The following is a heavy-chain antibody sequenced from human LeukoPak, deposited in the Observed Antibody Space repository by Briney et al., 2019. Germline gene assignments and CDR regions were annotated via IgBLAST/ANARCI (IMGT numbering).Heavy chain of an antibody. CDR1: GGSISSYY. Sequence: SETLSLTCTVSGGSISSYYWSWIRQPPGKGLEWMGYIYYSGSTNYNPSLKSRVTISVDTSKNQFSLKLSSVTAADTAVYYCARGNYDSSGYPFDYWGQGTLVTVSS. CDR3: ARGNYDSSGYPFDY. D-gene: IGHD3-22*01. J-gene: IGHJ4*02. CDR2: IYYSGST. V-gene: IGHV4-59*01.